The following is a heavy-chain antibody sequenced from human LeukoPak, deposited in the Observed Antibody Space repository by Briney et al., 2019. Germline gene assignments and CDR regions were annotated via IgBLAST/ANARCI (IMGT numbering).Heavy chain of an antibody. CDR2: ISWNSGSI. D-gene: IGHD4-11*01. Sequence: SLRLSCAASGFTFDDYAMHWVRQAPGKGLEWVSGISWNSGSIGYADSVKGRFTISRDNAKNSLYLQMNSLRAEDTALYYCATLQAPLDYWGQGTLVTVSS. V-gene: IGHV3-9*01. CDR3: ATLQAPLDY. CDR1: GFTFDDYA. J-gene: IGHJ4*02.